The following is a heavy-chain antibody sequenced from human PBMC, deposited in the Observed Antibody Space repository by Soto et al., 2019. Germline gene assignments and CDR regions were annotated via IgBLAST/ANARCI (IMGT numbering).Heavy chain of an antibody. CDR3: AKSATVPAAIAY. D-gene: IGHD2-2*02. V-gene: IGHV1-3*01. CDR1: GYHFTSYA. CDR2: INAGNGNT. J-gene: IGHJ4*02. Sequence: ASVKVSCEASGYHFTSYAMRWVRQAPGQRLEWMGWINAGNGNTKYSQKFQGRVTITRDTSASTAYMELSSLRSEDTAVYYCAKSATVPAAIAYWGQGTLVTVSS.